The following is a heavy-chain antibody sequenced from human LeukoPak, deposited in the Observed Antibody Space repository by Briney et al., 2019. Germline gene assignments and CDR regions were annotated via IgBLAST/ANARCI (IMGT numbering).Heavy chain of an antibody. Sequence: PSETLSLTCTVSGDSISTYYWSWIRQPPGKGLEWIGYIYHSGSTNYNPSLKSRVTVSVDTSKNQFSLKLSSVTAADTAVYYCARDYGGYRWYTDVWGKGTTVTVS. CDR1: GDSISTYY. D-gene: IGHD6-25*01. V-gene: IGHV4-59*01. J-gene: IGHJ6*03. CDR3: ARDYGGYRWYTDV. CDR2: IYHSGST.